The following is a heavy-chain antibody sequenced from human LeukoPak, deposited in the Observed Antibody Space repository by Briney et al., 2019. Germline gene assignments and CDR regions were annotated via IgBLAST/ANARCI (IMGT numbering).Heavy chain of an antibody. CDR1: YASISSSNYY. CDR3: ATFPSGYSSGWYRVY. CDR2: IYYSGST. V-gene: IGHV4-61*01. J-gene: IGHJ4*02. Sequence: SETLSLTCAVSYASISSSNYYWSWIRQPPGKGLEWIGYIYYSGSTNYNPSLKSRVTISVDTSKNQFSLKLSSVTAADTAVYYCATFPSGYSSGWYRVYWGQGTLVTVSS. D-gene: IGHD6-19*01.